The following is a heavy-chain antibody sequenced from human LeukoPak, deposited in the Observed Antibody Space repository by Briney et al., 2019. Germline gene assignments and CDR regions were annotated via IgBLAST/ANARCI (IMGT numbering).Heavy chain of an antibody. V-gene: IGHV3-23*01. J-gene: IGHJ5*02. D-gene: IGHD3-10*01. CDR1: GFTFSSDA. CDR2: ISGSGGST. CDR3: AKGHILLWFVA. Sequence: GGSLRLSCAASGFTFSSDAMSWVRQALRGGLWGVSAISGSGGSTYYADSVKGRFTISRDNSKNTLYLQMNSLRAEDTAVYYCAKGHILLWFVAWGQGTLVTVSS.